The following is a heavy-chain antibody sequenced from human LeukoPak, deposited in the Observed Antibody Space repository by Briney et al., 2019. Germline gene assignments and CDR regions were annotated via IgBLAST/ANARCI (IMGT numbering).Heavy chain of an antibody. J-gene: IGHJ3*02. CDR1: EFTFSTYS. D-gene: IGHD6-13*01. CDR3: ARGAATGTILDAFDI. CDR2: ISSSSSYI. Sequence: GGSLRLSCAASEFTFSTYSMNWVRQAPGKGLEWVSSISSSSSYIYYADSVKGRFTISRDNAKNSLYLQMNSLRAEDTALYYCARGAATGTILDAFDIWGQGIMVTVSS. V-gene: IGHV3-21*01.